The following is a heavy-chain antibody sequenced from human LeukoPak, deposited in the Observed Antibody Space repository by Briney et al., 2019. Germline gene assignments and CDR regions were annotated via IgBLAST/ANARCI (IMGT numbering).Heavy chain of an antibody. CDR3: ARRSDSGSDDGEDYFDY. CDR2: MYYSGST. D-gene: IGHD1-26*01. J-gene: IGHJ4*02. CDR1: SGSISNSTFY. V-gene: IGHV4-39*01. Sequence: PSETLSLTCTVSSGSISNSTFYWGWIRQPPGKGLEWIGSMYYSGSTYYNPSLKSRVTITVDTSKNQFSLKMTSVTAADTAVYYCARRSDSGSDDGEDYFDYWGQGTLVTVSS.